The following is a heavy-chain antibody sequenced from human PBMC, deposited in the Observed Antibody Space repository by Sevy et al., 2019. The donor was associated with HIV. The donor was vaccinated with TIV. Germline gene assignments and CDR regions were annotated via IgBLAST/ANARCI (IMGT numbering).Heavy chain of an antibody. Sequence: GGSLRLSCVGSGFTFSRHAMHWVRQAPGKGLEWVAVILYDGSNKYYADSVKGRFTISRDNSKNTLDLEMNSLRPEDTAVYYCARSEVAGIEAWFDPWGLGTLVTVSS. CDR3: ARSEVAGIEAWFDP. V-gene: IGHV3-30-3*01. CDR2: ILYDGSNK. D-gene: IGHD6-19*01. CDR1: GFTFSRHA. J-gene: IGHJ5*02.